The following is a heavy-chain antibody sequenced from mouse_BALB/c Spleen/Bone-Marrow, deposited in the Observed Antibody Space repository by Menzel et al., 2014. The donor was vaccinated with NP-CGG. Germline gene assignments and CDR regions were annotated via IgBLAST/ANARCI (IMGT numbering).Heavy chain of an antibody. D-gene: IGHD1-1*01. CDR3: ARIYYYGRGYFDY. V-gene: IGHV14-3*02. J-gene: IGHJ2*01. CDR1: GFNIKDTY. CDR2: IDPANGNT. Sequence: EVKLVESGAELVKPGASVKLSCTASGFNIKDTYMHWVKQRPEQGLEWIGRIDPANGNTKYDPKFQGKATITADTSSNTAYLQLSSLASEGTAVYYCARIYYYGRGYFDYWGQGTTLTVSS.